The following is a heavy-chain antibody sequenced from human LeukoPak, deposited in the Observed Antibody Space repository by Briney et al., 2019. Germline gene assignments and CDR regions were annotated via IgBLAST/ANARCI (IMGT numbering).Heavy chain of an antibody. CDR3: AKGANYYGRGNLYYFDY. J-gene: IGHJ4*02. V-gene: IGHV3-30*02. Sequence: PGGSLRLSCAASGFTSSSYGMHWVRQAPGKGLEWVAFIRYDGSNKYYADSVKGRFTISRDNSKNTLYLQMNSLRAEDTAVYYCAKGANYYGRGNLYYFDYWGQGTLVTVSS. CDR1: GFTSSSYG. CDR2: IRYDGSNK. D-gene: IGHD4-23*01.